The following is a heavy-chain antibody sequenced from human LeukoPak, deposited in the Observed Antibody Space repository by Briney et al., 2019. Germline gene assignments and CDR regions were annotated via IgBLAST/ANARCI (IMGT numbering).Heavy chain of an antibody. Sequence: GGSLRLSCAASGFTVSSNYMSWVRQAPGKGLEWVSVIYSGGSTYYADSVKGRFTISRDNSKNTLYLQMNSLRAEDTAVYYCARDLGRGVNYYYGMDVWGQGTTVTVSS. CDR2: IYSGGST. J-gene: IGHJ6*02. D-gene: IGHD3-10*01. V-gene: IGHV3-53*01. CDR1: GFTVSSNY. CDR3: ARDLGRGVNYYYGMDV.